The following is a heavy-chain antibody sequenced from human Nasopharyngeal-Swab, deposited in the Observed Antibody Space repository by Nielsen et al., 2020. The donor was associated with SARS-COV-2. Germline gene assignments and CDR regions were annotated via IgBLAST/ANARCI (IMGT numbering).Heavy chain of an antibody. V-gene: IGHV3-21*01. CDR2: ISSSSSYI. Sequence: GESLKISCAASGLTFNNYNFNWVRQAPGKGLEWVSSISSSSSYIYYADSVKGRFTISRDNAKSSLYLQMNSLRAEDTAVYYCARDGLDYDFWSAYFMDVWGQGTTVTVSS. CDR1: GLTFNNYN. D-gene: IGHD3-3*01. CDR3: ARDGLDYDFWSAYFMDV. J-gene: IGHJ6*02.